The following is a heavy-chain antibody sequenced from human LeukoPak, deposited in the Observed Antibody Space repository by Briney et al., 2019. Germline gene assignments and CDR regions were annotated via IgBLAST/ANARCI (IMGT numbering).Heavy chain of an antibody. CDR3: ARESDSSGLGIDY. CDR1: GVSISSGSNY. D-gene: IGHD3-22*01. Sequence: SETLSLTCSVSGVSISSGSNYWGWIRQPPGKTLEWIGSIYYSGSTYYNPSLKSRVTISVDTSKNQFSLKLSSVTAADTAVYYCARESDSSGLGIDYWGQGTLVTVSS. CDR2: IYYSGST. J-gene: IGHJ4*02. V-gene: IGHV4-39*07.